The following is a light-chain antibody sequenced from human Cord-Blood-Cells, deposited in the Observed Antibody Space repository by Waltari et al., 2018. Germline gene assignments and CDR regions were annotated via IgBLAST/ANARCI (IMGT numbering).Light chain of an antibody. CDR1: SSDVGGYNY. J-gene: IGLJ2*01. V-gene: IGLV2-14*01. CDR2: DVS. CDR3: SSYTSSSTL. Sequence: QSALTQPASVSGSPGQSITISCTGTSSDVGGYNYVSWYQQHPGKAPKLMIYDVSNRPSGVSNRFSGSMSGNTASLPISGLQAEDEADYYCSSYTSSSTLFGGGTKLTVL.